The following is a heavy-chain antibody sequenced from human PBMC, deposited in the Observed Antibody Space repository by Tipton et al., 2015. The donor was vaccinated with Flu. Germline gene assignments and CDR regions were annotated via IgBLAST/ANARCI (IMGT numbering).Heavy chain of an antibody. CDR3: AKEGGWELSAPHVDY. CDR2: VGGNGGT. J-gene: IGHJ4*02. D-gene: IGHD1-26*01. CDR1: GFTFSKSA. Sequence: GSLRLSCAASGFTFSKSALRWVRQAPGKGLEWVSAVGGNGGTYYADSVKGRFTISRDNSKNTLYLQMNSLRAEDTAVYYCAKEGGWELSAPHVDYWGQGTLVTVSA. V-gene: IGHV3-23*01.